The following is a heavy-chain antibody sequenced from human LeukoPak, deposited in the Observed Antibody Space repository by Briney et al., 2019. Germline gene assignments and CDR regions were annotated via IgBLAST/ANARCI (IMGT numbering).Heavy chain of an antibody. D-gene: IGHD5-12*01. CDR2: LTWNAGST. CDR3: ARGPSGYHNT. V-gene: IGHV3-20*04. Sequence: GGSLRLSCAASGFNFDDYGMSWVRQAPGKGLGWVSALTWNAGSTGYADSVKGRFIISRDNSKNTLYLQMNSLRAEDTAVYYCARGPSGYHNTGGQGTLVTVSS. CDR1: GFNFDDYG. J-gene: IGHJ4*02.